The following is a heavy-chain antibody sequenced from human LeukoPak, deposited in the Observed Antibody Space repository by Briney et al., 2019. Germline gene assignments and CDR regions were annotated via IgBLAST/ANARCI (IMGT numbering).Heavy chain of an antibody. CDR3: ARVPDS. CDR1: GYTFTVYY. V-gene: IGHV1-69*13. Sequence: VASVKVSCKASGYTFTVYYMHWVRQAPGQGLEWIGRIITIFGAANYAQKFQGRVTISADESTGTVYMELRSLRSEDTAVYYCARVPDSWGQGTLVTVSP. J-gene: IGHJ4*02. CDR2: IITIFGAA.